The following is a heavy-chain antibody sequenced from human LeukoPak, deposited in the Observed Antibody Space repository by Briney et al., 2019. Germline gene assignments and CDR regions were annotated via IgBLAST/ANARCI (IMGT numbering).Heavy chain of an antibody. D-gene: IGHD3-22*01. Sequence: GGSLRLSCAASGFTFSSYGMHWVRQAPGKGLEWVSFIWHDGNNEFYAHSVRGRFTISRDNFKNTLYLQMNSLRAEDTAVYYCARGHYYDSSGYSFEYWGQGTLVTVSS. V-gene: IGHV3-30*02. CDR3: ARGHYYDSSGYSFEY. CDR2: IWHDGNNE. J-gene: IGHJ4*02. CDR1: GFTFSSYG.